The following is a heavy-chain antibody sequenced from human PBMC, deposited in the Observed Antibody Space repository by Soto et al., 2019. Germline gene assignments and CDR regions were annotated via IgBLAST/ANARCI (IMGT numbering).Heavy chain of an antibody. CDR2: INHSGST. J-gene: IGHJ6*02. CDR3: ARAYSSSWRYYYYGMDV. D-gene: IGHD6-13*01. Sequence: PGKGLEWIGEINHSGSTNYNPSLKSRVTISVDTSKNQFSLKLSSVTAADTAVYYCARAYSSSWRYYYYGMDVWGQGTTVTVSS. V-gene: IGHV4-34*01.